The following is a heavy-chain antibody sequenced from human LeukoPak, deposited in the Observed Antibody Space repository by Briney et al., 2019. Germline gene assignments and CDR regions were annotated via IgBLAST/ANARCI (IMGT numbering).Heavy chain of an antibody. J-gene: IGHJ5*02. CDR3: ARGDWFTWFDP. CDR2: IYYSGST. V-gene: IGHV4-31*03. D-gene: IGHD3-9*01. Sequence: SQTLSLTCTVSGGSISSGGYCWSWIRQHPGKGLEWIGYIYYSGSTYYNPSLKSRVTISVDTSKNQFSLKLSSVTAADTAVYYCARGDWFTWFDPWGQGTLVTVSS. CDR1: GGSISSGGYC.